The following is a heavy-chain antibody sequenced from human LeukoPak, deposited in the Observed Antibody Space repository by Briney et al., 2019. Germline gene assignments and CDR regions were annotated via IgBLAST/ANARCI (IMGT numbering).Heavy chain of an antibody. Sequence: RGSLRLSCAASGFTFSSYGMHWVRQAPGKGLEWVAFIRYDGSNKYYADSVKGRFTISRDNSKNTLYLQMNSLRAEDTAVYYCAKDGDYYDSSGFDYWGQGTLVTVSS. CDR2: IRYDGSNK. J-gene: IGHJ4*02. CDR1: GFTFSSYG. V-gene: IGHV3-30*02. CDR3: AKDGDYYDSSGFDY. D-gene: IGHD3-22*01.